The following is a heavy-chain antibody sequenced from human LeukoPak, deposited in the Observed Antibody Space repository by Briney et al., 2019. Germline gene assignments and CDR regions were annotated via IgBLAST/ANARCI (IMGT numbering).Heavy chain of an antibody. D-gene: IGHD3-22*01. J-gene: IGHJ4*02. Sequence: PSETLSLTCTVSGGSISSGDCYWSWIRQPPGKGLEWIGYIYYSGSTYYNPSLKSRVTISVDTSKNQFSLKLSSVTAADTAVYYCARDQPYYYDSSGYYSDDYWGQGTLVTVSS. CDR2: IYYSGST. CDR3: ARDQPYYYDSSGYYSDDY. CDR1: GGSISSGDCY. V-gene: IGHV4-30-4*01.